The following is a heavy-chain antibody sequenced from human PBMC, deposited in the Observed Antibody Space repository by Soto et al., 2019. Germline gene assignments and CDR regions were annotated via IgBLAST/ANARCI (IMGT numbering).Heavy chain of an antibody. CDR2: ISYDGSNK. J-gene: IGHJ4*02. Sequence: GGSLRLSCAASGFTFSSYAMHWVRQAPGKGLEWVAVISYDGSNKYYADSVKGRFTISRDNSKNTLYLQMNSLRAEDTAVYYCARDGVLYSSSWPQLDYWGQGTLVTVSS. V-gene: IGHV3-30-3*01. CDR1: GFTFSSYA. D-gene: IGHD6-13*01. CDR3: ARDGVLYSSSWPQLDY.